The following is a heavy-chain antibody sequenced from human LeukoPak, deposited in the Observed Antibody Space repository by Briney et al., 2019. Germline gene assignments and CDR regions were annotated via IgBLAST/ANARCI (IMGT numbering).Heavy chain of an antibody. V-gene: IGHV4-31*03. CDR2: IYYSGST. CDR3: ARSPDSGYWGH. CDR1: GGSISSGSYY. J-gene: IGHJ4*02. Sequence: SETLSLTCTVSGGSISSGSYYWSWIRQHPGKGLEWIGYIYYSGSTYYNPSLKSRVTISVDTSKNQFSLKLSSVTAADTAVYYCARSPDSGYWGHWGQGTLVTVSS. D-gene: IGHD3-22*01.